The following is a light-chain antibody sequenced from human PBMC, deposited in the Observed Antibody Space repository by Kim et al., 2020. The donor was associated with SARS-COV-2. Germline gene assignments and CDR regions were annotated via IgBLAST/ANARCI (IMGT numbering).Light chain of an antibody. CDR2: DAS. J-gene: IGKJ4*01. V-gene: IGKV1-33*01. CDR1: QDIDNY. CDR3: QQYENVPLT. Sequence: DIQLTQSPSSLSASIGDKVAITCQASQDIDNYLNWYQQKPGKAPKLLIYDASNLERGVPSRFSGRGSGTDFTLTISSLQPEDIATYYCQQYENVPLTFGGGTKVEVK.